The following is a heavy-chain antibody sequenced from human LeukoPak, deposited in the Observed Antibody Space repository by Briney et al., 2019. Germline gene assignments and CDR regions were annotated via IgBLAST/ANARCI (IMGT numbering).Heavy chain of an antibody. Sequence: GGSLRLSCAASGFTFSSYAMSWVRQAPGKGLEWVGRVKNRGDGMATDYAAPVKGRFIISRDDSKKTVYLQKDSLKTEDTAVYFCTTEYFGGFEYWGQGTLVTVSS. D-gene: IGHD3-16*01. V-gene: IGHV3-15*01. CDR3: TTEYFGGFEY. CDR1: GFTFSSYA. J-gene: IGHJ4*02. CDR2: VKNRGDGMAT.